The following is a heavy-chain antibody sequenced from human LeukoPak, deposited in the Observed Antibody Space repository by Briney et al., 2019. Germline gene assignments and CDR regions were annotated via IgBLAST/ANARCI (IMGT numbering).Heavy chain of an antibody. J-gene: IGHJ5*02. Sequence: PSETLSLTCTVSGGSISSSSYYWGWIRQPPGKGLEWIGSIYYSGSTYYNPSLKSRVTISVDTSKNQFSLKLSSVTAADTAVYYCARFPYYDFWSGYYPAWGQGTLVTVSS. CDR1: GGSISSSSYY. CDR3: ARFPYYDFWSGYYPA. D-gene: IGHD3-3*01. CDR2: IYYSGST. V-gene: IGHV4-39*01.